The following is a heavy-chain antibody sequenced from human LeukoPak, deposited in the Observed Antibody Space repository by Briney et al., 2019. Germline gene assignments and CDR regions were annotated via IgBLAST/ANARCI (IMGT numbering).Heavy chain of an antibody. J-gene: IGHJ3*02. Sequence: GGSLRLSCAASGFTFSSYAMSWVRQAPGKGLEWVSAISGSGGSTYYADSVKGRFTISRDNSKNTLYLQMNSLRAEDTAVYYCVRDTYYYDSSGPNSAAFDIWGQGTVVTVSS. CDR1: GFTFSSYA. CDR3: VRDTYYYDSSGPNSAAFDI. D-gene: IGHD3-22*01. CDR2: ISGSGGST. V-gene: IGHV3-23*01.